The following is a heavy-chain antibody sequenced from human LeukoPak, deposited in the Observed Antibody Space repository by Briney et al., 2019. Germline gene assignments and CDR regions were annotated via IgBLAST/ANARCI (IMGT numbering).Heavy chain of an antibody. Sequence: SETLSLTCTVSGGSISTYYWSWIRQPPGKGLEWIGSIYHSGSTYYNPSLKSRVTISVDTSKNQLSLKLSSVTAADTAVYYCASMRVKITIFSGTRFDYWGQGTLVTVSS. CDR2: IYHSGST. CDR1: GGSISTYY. CDR3: ASMRVKITIFSGTRFDY. D-gene: IGHD3-9*01. V-gene: IGHV4-59*08. J-gene: IGHJ4*02.